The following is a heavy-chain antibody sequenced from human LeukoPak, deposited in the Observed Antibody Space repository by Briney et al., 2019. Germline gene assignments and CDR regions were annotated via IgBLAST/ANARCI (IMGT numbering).Heavy chain of an antibody. J-gene: IGHJ4*02. V-gene: IGHV3-30-3*01. CDR3: AAQGGNFDY. D-gene: IGHD3-16*01. CDR2: ISYDGSNK. Sequence: GGSLRLSCAAFGFTFSSYAMHWVRQAPGKGLEWVAVISYDGSNKYYADSVKGRFTISRDNSKNTLYLQMNSLRAEDTAVYYCAAQGGNFDYWGQGTLVTVSS. CDR1: GFTFSSYA.